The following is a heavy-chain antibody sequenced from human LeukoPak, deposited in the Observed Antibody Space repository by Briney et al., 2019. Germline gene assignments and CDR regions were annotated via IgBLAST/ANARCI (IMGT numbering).Heavy chain of an antibody. D-gene: IGHD3-10*01. CDR2: IKADGSTK. CDR1: GFTFSNYW. CDR3: ARDGPWFGEFFDY. J-gene: IGHJ4*02. Sequence: GGSLRLSCAASGFTFSNYWMSWVRPAPGKGVEGVGNIKADGSTKNYMDPMKGRFTISRDNAKNSLYLQMNSRRAEDTAVYFCARDGPWFGEFFDYWGQGTLVTVSS. V-gene: IGHV3-7*01.